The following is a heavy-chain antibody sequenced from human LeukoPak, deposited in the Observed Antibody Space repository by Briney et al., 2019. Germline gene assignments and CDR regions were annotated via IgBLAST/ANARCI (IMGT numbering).Heavy chain of an antibody. CDR1: GDSITTEHYW. CDR2: IFYTGKI. V-gene: IGHV4-39*01. J-gene: IGHJ4*02. CDR3: ARQLGVGVWALDR. D-gene: IGHD3-16*01. Sequence: SETLSLTWDVSGDSITTEHYWWGWLRQPPGKGLEWIAIIFYTGKIHDNPSLRNRISMSVDTSKDQFSLRLSAVTAADTAVYYCARQLGVGVWALDRWGQGTLVTVSS.